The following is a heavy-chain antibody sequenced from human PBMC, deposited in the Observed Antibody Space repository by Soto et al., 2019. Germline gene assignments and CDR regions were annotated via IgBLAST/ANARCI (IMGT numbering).Heavy chain of an antibody. CDR1: GDSISNFY. V-gene: IGHV4-4*07. Sequence: SDTLSLTCTVSGDSISNFYWSWIRQPTGKGLESLGRISARGRTNYNPSLQSRVAMSLDTSKNQFSLRLTSLSAADTAVYFCARGMGRYFDLWGRGTLVTVSS. CDR3: ARGMGRYFDL. D-gene: IGHD2-8*01. CDR2: ISARGRT. J-gene: IGHJ2*01.